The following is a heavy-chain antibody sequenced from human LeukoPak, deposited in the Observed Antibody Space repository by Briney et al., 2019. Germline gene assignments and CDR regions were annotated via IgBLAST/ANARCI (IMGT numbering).Heavy chain of an antibody. J-gene: IGHJ3*02. D-gene: IGHD6-13*01. CDR1: GDSIRGFY. CDR2: FYYSGDT. CDR3: ARQGWDGSNSWLYAFDI. Sequence: SETLSLTCNVSGDSIRGFYWGWIRQPPGKGLEWIGYFYYSGDTNYNPALESRVIISVDTSKNQFSLKLSSLTAADTAMYYCARQGWDGSNSWLYAFDIWGQGTMVTVSS. V-gene: IGHV4-59*01.